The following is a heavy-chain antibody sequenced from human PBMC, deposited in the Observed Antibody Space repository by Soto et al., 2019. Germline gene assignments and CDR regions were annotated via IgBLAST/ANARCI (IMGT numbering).Heavy chain of an antibody. CDR1: GFTFRSHW. CDR2: ISGDGSST. CDR3: ARGGNYIFDY. Sequence: GGSLRLSCAASGFTFRSHWMHWVRLAPGKGLVWVSRISGDGSSTHYADFVKGRFTISRDNAKNTLHLQMNSLRAEDTAVYYCARGGNYIFDYWGQGTLVTVSS. V-gene: IGHV3-74*01. D-gene: IGHD1-26*01. J-gene: IGHJ4*02.